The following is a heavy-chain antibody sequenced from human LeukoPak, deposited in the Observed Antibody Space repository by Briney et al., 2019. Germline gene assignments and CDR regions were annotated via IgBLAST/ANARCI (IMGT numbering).Heavy chain of an antibody. CDR2: INHSGTT. CDR3: AVGYCSGGSCYLPFDY. Sequence: SETLSLTCAVYGGSFSGFYGSWIRQPPGKGLEWIGEINHSGTTNYNPSLKSRVTISLDTPKNQFSLRLSSVTAADTAVYYCAVGYCSGGSCYLPFDYWGQGTLVTVSS. CDR1: GGSFSGFY. V-gene: IGHV4-34*01. D-gene: IGHD2-15*01. J-gene: IGHJ4*02.